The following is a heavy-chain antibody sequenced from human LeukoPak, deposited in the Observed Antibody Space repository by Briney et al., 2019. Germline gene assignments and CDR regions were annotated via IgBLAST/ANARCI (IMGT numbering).Heavy chain of an antibody. V-gene: IGHV3-23*01. D-gene: IGHD2-2*01. J-gene: IGHJ4*02. CDR1: GFTFDDYA. CDR3: AKVEGVNIVVVPAATTSFDY. CDR2: ISGSGGST. Sequence: GRSLRLSCAASGFTFDDYAMHWVRQAPGKGLEWVSAISGSGGSTYYADSVKGRFTISRDNSKNTLYLQMNSLRAEDTAVYYCAKVEGVNIVVVPAATTSFDYWGQGTLVTVSS.